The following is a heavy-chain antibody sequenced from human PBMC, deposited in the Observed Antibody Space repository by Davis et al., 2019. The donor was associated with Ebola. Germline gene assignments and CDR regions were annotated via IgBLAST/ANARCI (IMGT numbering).Heavy chain of an antibody. D-gene: IGHD5-24*01. CDR2: IYYSGST. J-gene: IGHJ4*02. CDR3: ARGMKMATR. Sequence: PSETLSLTCTVSGGSISSSSYYWGWIRQPPGTGLAWIGSIYYSGSTYYNPSLKSRVTISVDTSKNQFSLKLSSVTAADTAVYYCARGMKMATRWGQGTLVTVSS. V-gene: IGHV4-39*07. CDR1: GGSISSSSYY.